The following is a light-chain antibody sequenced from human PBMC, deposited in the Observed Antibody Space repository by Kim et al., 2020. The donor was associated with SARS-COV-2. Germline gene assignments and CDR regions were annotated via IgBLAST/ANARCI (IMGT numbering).Light chain of an antibody. Sequence: HSVTIACAGTIRYLGSDNHVSWYQQHPDKAPKLLIYDVNKRPSGLPDRFSGSKSGNTASLTVSGLQADDDADYYCTSYTAGTTFYVFGTGTKVTVL. J-gene: IGLJ1*01. CDR2: DVN. CDR3: TSYTAGTTFYV. CDR1: IRYLGSDNH. V-gene: IGLV2-8*01.